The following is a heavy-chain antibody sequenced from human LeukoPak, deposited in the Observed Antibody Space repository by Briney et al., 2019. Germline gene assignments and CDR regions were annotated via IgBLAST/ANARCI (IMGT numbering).Heavy chain of an antibody. J-gene: IGHJ4*02. CDR3: ARRAGAYSHPYDY. CDR2: IYSDNT. CDR1: GFTVSSNS. D-gene: IGHD4/OR15-4a*01. Sequence: PSGGSLRLSCTVSGFTVSSNSMSWVRQAPGKGLEWVSFIYSDNTHYSDSVQGRFTISRDNSKTTLYLQMNSLRAEDTAVYDCARRAGAYSHPYDYWGQGTLVTVSS. V-gene: IGHV3-53*01.